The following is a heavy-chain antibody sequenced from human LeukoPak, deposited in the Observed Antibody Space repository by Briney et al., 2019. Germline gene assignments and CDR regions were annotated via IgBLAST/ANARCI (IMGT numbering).Heavy chain of an antibody. CDR2: IGISSGNT. Sequence: PGGSLRFSCAASGFNFIDYSMNWVRQAPGKGLEWISYIGISSGNTKYADSVKGRFTISRDKARNSLYLQMNSLRVEDTAMYYCARDHRYAFDNWGHGTLVTVSS. CDR1: GFNFIDYS. J-gene: IGHJ4*01. CDR3: ARDHRYAFDN. V-gene: IGHV3-48*01. D-gene: IGHD5-12*01.